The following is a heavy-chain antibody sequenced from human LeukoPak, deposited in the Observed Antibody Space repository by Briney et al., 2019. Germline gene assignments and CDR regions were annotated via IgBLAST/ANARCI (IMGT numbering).Heavy chain of an antibody. V-gene: IGHV3-23*01. D-gene: IGHD3-22*01. CDR1: GFTVSSNY. CDR2: ISGSGGST. CDR3: AKEPLRIVGPSA. Sequence: GGSLRLSCAASGFTVSSNYMSWVRQAPGKGLEWVSAISGSGGSTYYADSVKGRFTISRDNSKNTLYLQMNSLRAEDTAVYYCAKEPLRIVGPSAWGQGTLVTVSS. J-gene: IGHJ4*02.